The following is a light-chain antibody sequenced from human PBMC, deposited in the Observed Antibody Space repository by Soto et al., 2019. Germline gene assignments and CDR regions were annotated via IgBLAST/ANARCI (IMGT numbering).Light chain of an antibody. CDR3: SSYAGSNNLV. CDR1: SSDVGGYNY. J-gene: IGLJ2*01. V-gene: IGLV2-8*01. Sequence: QPVLTQPPSASGSPGQSVTISCTGTSSDVGGYNYVSWYQQHPGKAPKLMIYEVSKRPSGVPDRFSGSKSGSTASLTVSGLQAEDEADYYCSSYAGSNNLVFGGGTKLTVL. CDR2: EVS.